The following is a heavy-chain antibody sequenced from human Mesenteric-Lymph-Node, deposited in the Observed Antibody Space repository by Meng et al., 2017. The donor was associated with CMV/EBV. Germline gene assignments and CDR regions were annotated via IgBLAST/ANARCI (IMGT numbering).Heavy chain of an antibody. Sequence: ASVKVSCKASGYTFTGYYMHWVRQAPGQGFEWMGWINPNSGGTNYAQKFQGRVTMTRDTSISTAYMELRRLRSDDTAVYYCARQSEYNSGWYGGLGWFDPWGQGTLVTAPQ. CDR2: INPNSGGT. J-gene: IGHJ5*02. V-gene: IGHV1-2*02. D-gene: IGHD6-13*01. CDR1: GYTFTGYY. CDR3: ARQSEYNSGWYGGLGWFDP.